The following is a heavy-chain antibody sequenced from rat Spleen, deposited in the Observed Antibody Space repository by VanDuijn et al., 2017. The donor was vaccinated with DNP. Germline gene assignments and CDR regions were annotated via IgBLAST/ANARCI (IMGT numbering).Heavy chain of an antibody. CDR2: VTNAGST. V-gene: IGHV3-3*01. CDR1: GFSITNNFK. CDR3: ARLRLEWEVRAMDA. D-gene: IGHD1-1*01. J-gene: IGHJ4*01. Sequence: EVLLQESGPGLVKPSQSLSLTCSVTGFSITNNFKWSWIRKFPVNKLEWMGYVTNAGSTHYNPSLKSRISITRDTSKNQFFLQVNSVTTEDSATYYCARLRLEWEVRAMDAWGQGTSVTVSS.